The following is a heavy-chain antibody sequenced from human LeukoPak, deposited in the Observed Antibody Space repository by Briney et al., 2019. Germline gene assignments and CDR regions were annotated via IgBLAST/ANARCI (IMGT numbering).Heavy chain of an antibody. Sequence: GGSLRLSCAASGFTFNSYAMTWVRQAPGRGLEWVSGISGSGGTTYCADSVKGRFSISRDNSKNALYLQLNSLRAEDTAVYYCAKGRNYASGSYGDSWGQGTLVTVSS. CDR3: AKGRNYASGSYGDS. CDR1: GFTFNSYA. CDR2: ISGSGGTT. D-gene: IGHD3-10*01. V-gene: IGHV3-23*01. J-gene: IGHJ4*02.